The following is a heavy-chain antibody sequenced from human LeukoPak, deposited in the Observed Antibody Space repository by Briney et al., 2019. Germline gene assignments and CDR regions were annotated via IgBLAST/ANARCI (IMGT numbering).Heavy chain of an antibody. D-gene: IGHD3-10*01. CDR3: ARDLRGFGELLNY. CDR1: GYTFTGYY. V-gene: IGHV1-2*02. Sequence: GASVKVSCKASGYTFTGYYMHWVRQAPGQGLEWMGWINPNSGGTNYAQKFQGRVTMTRDTSISTAYMELSRLRSDDTAVYYCARDLRGFGELLNYWGQGTLVTVSS. J-gene: IGHJ4*02. CDR2: INPNSGGT.